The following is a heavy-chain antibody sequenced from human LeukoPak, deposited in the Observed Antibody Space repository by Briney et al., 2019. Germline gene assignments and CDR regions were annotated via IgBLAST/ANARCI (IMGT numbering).Heavy chain of an antibody. CDR1: GYTLTELS. V-gene: IGHV1-24*01. J-gene: IGHJ6*02. CDR3: ATAPRTTAYYYGMDV. Sequence: ASVKVSCKVSGYTLTELSMHWVRQAPGKGLEWMGGFDPEDGETIYAQKSQGRVTMTEDTSTDTAYMELSSLRSEDTAVYYCATAPRTTAYYYGMDVWGQGTTVTVSS. D-gene: IGHD2-2*01. CDR2: FDPEDGET.